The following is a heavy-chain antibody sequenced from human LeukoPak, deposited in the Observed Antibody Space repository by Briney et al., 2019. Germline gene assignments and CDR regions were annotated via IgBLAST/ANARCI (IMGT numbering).Heavy chain of an antibody. J-gene: IGHJ5*02. CDR1: GFTFSSYA. CDR3: ARGRQEDTGMVPDWFDP. D-gene: IGHD5-18*01. V-gene: IGHV3-30*04. Sequence: GGSLRLSCAASGFTFSSYAVHWVRRAPRGGREWVADISDDGRNKYYAASVKGRFTTSRDNSNNTLDLQMNSLRAEDTAVYYCARGRQEDTGMVPDWFDPWGQGTLVTVSS. CDR2: ISDDGRNK.